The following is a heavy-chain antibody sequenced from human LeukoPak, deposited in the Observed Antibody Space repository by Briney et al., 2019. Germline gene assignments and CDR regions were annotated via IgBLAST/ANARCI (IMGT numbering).Heavy chain of an antibody. Sequence: SETLSPTCAVYGGSFSGYYWSWIRQPPGKGLEWIGEINHSGSTNYNPSLKSRVTISVDTSKNQFSLKLSSVTAADTAVYCCARAELIVVVPAASTWFDPWGQGTLVTVSS. CDR2: INHSGST. J-gene: IGHJ5*02. CDR1: GGSFSGYY. D-gene: IGHD2-2*01. CDR3: ARAELIVVVPAASTWFDP. V-gene: IGHV4-34*01.